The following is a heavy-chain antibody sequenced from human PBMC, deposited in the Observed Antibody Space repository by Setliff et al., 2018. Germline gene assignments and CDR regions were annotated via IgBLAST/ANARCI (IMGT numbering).Heavy chain of an antibody. D-gene: IGHD3-9*01. CDR2: ISAY. J-gene: IGHJ4*02. V-gene: IGHV1-18*01. Sequence: ASVKVSCKASGYTFTSFGINWVRQAPGQGLEWMGWISAYAQKFQGRVSMTTDTSTSTAYMELRSLRSDDTAVYYCARHGDASFYYDILTGHSPPYYFDYWGQGTLVTVSS. CDR1: GYTFTSFG. CDR3: ARHGDASFYYDILTGHSPPYYFDY.